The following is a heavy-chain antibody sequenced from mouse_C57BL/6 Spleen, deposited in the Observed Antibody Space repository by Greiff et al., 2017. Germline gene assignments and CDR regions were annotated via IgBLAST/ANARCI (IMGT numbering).Heavy chain of an antibody. CDR2: IDPSDSYT. J-gene: IGHJ1*03. CDR1: GYTFTSYW. D-gene: IGHD2-5*01. CDR3: SRTDYSNSWYFDV. Sequence: QVQLQQSGAELVMPGASVKLSCKASGYTFTSYWMHWVKQRPGQGLEWIGEIDPSDSYTNYNQKFKGKSTMTVDKSSNTTYMQLSSLTSEDSAVYYCSRTDYSNSWYFDVWGTGTTVTVSS. V-gene: IGHV1-69*01.